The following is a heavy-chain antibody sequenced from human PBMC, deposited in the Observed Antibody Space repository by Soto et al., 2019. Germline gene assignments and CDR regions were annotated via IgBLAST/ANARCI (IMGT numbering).Heavy chain of an antibody. CDR3: AKDSRIVVVTAPYDY. Sequence: QVQLVESGGGVVQPGRSLRLSCAASGFTFSSYGMHWVRQAPGKGLEWVAVISYDGSNKYYADSVKGRFTISRDNSENTLYGQMNSLRAEDTAVYYCAKDSRIVVVTAPYDYWGQGTLVTVSS. V-gene: IGHV3-30*18. CDR1: GFTFSSYG. J-gene: IGHJ4*02. D-gene: IGHD2-21*02. CDR2: ISYDGSNK.